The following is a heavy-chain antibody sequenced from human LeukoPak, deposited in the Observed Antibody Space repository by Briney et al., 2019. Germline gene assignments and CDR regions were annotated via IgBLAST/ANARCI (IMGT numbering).Heavy chain of an antibody. CDR3: STGPRSLPY. V-gene: IGHV3-48*03. D-gene: IGHD4-23*01. CDR1: GFTFSSYE. Sequence: GGSLRLSCAASGFTFSSYEMNWVRQAPGKGLEWVSYISSSGSTIYYADSVKGRFTISRDNAKNSLYLQMNSLRPEDTALYYCSTGPRSLPYWGPGTLVTVSS. CDR2: ISSSGSTI. J-gene: IGHJ4*01.